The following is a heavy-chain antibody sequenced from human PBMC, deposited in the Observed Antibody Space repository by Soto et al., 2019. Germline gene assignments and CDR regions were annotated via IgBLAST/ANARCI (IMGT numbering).Heavy chain of an antibody. CDR1: GFTFSSYW. CDR3: TRTATYNNIF. V-gene: IGHV3-74*01. J-gene: IGHJ4*02. CDR2: ISRDGSST. D-gene: IGHD1-20*01. Sequence: GGSLRLSYAASGFTFSSYWMHWVRQAPGKGLVWVSRISRDGSSTTYADSVKGRFTISRDNAENTLYLQMNSLRAEDTAVYYCTRTATYNNIFGGQGTLVTVSS.